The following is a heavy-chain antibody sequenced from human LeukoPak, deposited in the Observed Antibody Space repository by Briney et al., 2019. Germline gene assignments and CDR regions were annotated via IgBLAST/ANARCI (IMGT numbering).Heavy chain of an antibody. CDR1: GGSITSHY. CDR3: ASLSHYYYGMDV. Sequence: SETLSLTCSVSGGSITSHYWTWIRQPPGKGLEWIGYIYYSGSTNYNPSLKSRVTISVDTSKNQFSLKLSSVTAADTAVYYCASLSHYYYGMDVWGQGTTVTVSS. V-gene: IGHV4-59*11. J-gene: IGHJ6*02. CDR2: IYYSGST.